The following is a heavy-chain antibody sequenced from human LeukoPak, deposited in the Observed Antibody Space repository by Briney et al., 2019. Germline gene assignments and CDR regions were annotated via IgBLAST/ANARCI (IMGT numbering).Heavy chain of an antibody. CDR2: INSNGDNT. Sequence: GGSLRLSCVASGFTFTTYAMYWVRQAPGQGLEYVSSINSNGDNTYYADSVKGRSTISRDNSKNTLYLQMSSLRTDDTAVDYCAKPREGGTFDYWGQGTLVTVSS. D-gene: IGHD1-26*01. CDR1: GFTFTTYA. CDR3: AKPREGGTFDY. V-gene: IGHV3-64D*06. J-gene: IGHJ4*02.